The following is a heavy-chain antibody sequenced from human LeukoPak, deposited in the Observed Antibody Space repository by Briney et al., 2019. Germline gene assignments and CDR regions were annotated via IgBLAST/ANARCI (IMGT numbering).Heavy chain of an antibody. D-gene: IGHD6-6*01. V-gene: IGHV5-51*01. CDR3: ARRGGHKEYFEY. Sequence: GESLKISCKGSGYTFADWWIGWIRQMPGKGLEWMGFIYPGDSDTRYSPSFQGQVTISADRSIKTAYLHWSSLKASDSAIYYCARRGGHKEYFEYWGQGTLVTVSS. CDR1: GYTFADWW. J-gene: IGHJ4*02. CDR2: IYPGDSDT.